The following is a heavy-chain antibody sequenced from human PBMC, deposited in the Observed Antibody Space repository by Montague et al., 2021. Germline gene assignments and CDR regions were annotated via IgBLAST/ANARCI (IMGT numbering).Heavy chain of an antibody. D-gene: IGHD6-13*01. V-gene: IGHV3-11*06. J-gene: IGHJ4*02. CDR1: GFTFNNYF. Sequence: SLRFSCAASGFTFNNYFMSWFRQAPGKGLEWVSYIGTSSSFTRYADSVKGRFTISSDNAMNSLYLQMTAARGEDTAVYYCARVGLTVAAGMIDYWGQGTLVTVSS. CDR2: IGTSSSFT. CDR3: ARVGLTVAAGMIDY.